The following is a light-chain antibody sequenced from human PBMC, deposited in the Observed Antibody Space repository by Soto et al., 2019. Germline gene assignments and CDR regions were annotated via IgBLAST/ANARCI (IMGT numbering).Light chain of an antibody. CDR2: EVS. CDR1: SSDVGAYNY. CDR3: SSCTTRNTLV. V-gene: IGLV2-14*01. J-gene: IGLJ1*01. Sequence: QSVLTQPSSVSGSPGQSITISCTGTSSDVGAYNYVSWYQQHPGKAPKLMIYEVSYRPSGVSNRFSGSKSGNTASLTIYGLQAEDEADYYCSSCTTRNTLVFGTGTKVTVL.